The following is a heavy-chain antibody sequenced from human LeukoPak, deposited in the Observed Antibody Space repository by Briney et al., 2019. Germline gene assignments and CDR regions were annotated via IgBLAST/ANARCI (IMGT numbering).Heavy chain of an antibody. Sequence: GGSLRLSCAASGFTFSDYYMSWLRQAPGKGLEWVSYISSSGSTIYYADSVKGRFTISRDNAKNSLYLQMNSLRAEDTAVYYCARRYYDFWSGYSSFDYWGQGTLVTVSS. CDR1: GFTFSDYY. J-gene: IGHJ4*02. D-gene: IGHD3-3*01. V-gene: IGHV3-11*04. CDR2: ISSSGSTI. CDR3: ARRYYDFWSGYSSFDY.